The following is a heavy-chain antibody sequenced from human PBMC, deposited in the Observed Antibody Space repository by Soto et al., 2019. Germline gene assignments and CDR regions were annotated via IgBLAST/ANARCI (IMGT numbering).Heavy chain of an antibody. V-gene: IGHV3-23*01. CDR3: AKGESSVSARDFDP. J-gene: IGHJ5*02. Sequence: DVQLLESGGDLAQPGGSLRLSCEASGFNFNNYAIAWVRQAPGKGLEWVSGITSSGAAYYADSVKGRFTISRDNSKNTLYLQMNSLRAEDTAVYYCAKGESSVSARDFDPWGQGTLVTVSS. CDR1: GFNFNNYA. CDR2: ITSSGAA. D-gene: IGHD3-22*01.